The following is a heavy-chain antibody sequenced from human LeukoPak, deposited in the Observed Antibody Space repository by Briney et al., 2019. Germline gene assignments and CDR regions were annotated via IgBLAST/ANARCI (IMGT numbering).Heavy chain of an antibody. CDR2: VNHSGTT. V-gene: IGHV4-34*01. CDR1: GGSFTDYY. Sequence: SETLSLTCAVYGGSFTDYYWSWIRQTPGKGLEWIGEVNHSGTTNYNPSLKSRVTIPVDTSKNQFSLKVTSVTAADTALYYCARAYNGYDYPWGQGTLVPVSS. D-gene: IGHD5-12*01. J-gene: IGHJ5*02. CDR3: ARAYNGYDYP.